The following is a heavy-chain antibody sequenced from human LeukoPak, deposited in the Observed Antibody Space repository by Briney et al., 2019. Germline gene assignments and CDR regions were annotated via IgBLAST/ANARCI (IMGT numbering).Heavy chain of an antibody. D-gene: IGHD3-10*01. J-gene: IGHJ4*02. Sequence: PGRSLRLSCAASGFTFSSYGMHWVRQAPGKGLEWVAVISYDGSNKYYADSVKGRFTISRDNSKNTLYLQMNSLRAEDTAVYYCAKGRPATPGRTGYYFDYWGQGTPVTVSS. CDR1: GFTFSSYG. V-gene: IGHV3-30*18. CDR3: AKGRPATPGRTGYYFDY. CDR2: ISYDGSNK.